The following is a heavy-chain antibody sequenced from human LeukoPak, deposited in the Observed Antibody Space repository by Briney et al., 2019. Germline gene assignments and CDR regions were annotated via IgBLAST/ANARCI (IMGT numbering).Heavy chain of an antibody. D-gene: IGHD3-9*01. V-gene: IGHV1-69*05. J-gene: IGHJ5*02. Sequence: SVKVSCKASGGTFSSYAISWVRQAPGQGLEWMGGIIPIFGTANYAQKFQGRVTITTDESTSTAYMELSSLRSEDTAVYYCAKDPLDILTGYETINWFDPWGQGTLVTVSS. CDR3: AKDPLDILTGYETINWFDP. CDR2: IIPIFGTA. CDR1: GGTFSSYA.